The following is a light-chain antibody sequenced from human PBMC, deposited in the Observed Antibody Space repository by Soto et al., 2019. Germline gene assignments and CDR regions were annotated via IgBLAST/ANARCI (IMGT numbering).Light chain of an antibody. Sequence: IVMTQSPATLSLSPGERATLSCRASQTIDNTLAWYQRKPGQAPRLLIYDASTRATGVPARFSGSGSGTDFTLTISSLQSEDFAVYYCQQRNTWPPITFGQGTRLEIK. V-gene: IGKV3-15*01. J-gene: IGKJ5*01. CDR1: QTIDNT. CDR3: QQRNTWPPIT. CDR2: DAS.